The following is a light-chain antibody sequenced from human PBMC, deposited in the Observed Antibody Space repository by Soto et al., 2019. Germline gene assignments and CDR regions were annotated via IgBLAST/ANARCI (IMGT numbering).Light chain of an antibody. Sequence: DIQMTQSPSTLSASVRDRVTITCRASQTVSTWLAWYQQKPGKAPKVMIYDASRLENGVPPRFSGSGSGTEFTLTISSLQPDDSATYYCQQYDTYSWTFGPGTKVDIK. CDR2: DAS. V-gene: IGKV1-5*01. CDR3: QQYDTYSWT. CDR1: QTVSTW. J-gene: IGKJ1*01.